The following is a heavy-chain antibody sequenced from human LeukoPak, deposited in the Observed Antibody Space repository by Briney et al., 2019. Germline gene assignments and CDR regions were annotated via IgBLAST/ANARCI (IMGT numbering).Heavy chain of an antibody. CDR2: INSDGGTT. J-gene: IGHJ4*02. D-gene: IGHD6-13*01. CDR1: GFTFGTYW. CDR3: ARAPGYRSFLDY. V-gene: IGHV3-74*01. Sequence: GGSLRLSCGASGFTFGTYWMHWVRQAPGKGLVWVSGINSDGGTTTYADSVKGRFTISRDNAKNSLYLQMNSLRAEDTAVYYCARAPGYRSFLDYWGQGTLVTVSS.